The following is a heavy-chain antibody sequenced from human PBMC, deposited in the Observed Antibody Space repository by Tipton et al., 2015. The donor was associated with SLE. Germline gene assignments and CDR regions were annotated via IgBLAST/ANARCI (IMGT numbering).Heavy chain of an antibody. CDR2: ITWDGGNS. Sequence: SLRLSCAASGFTFDDYTMHWVRQAPGKGLEWVSLITWDGGNSYYADSVKGRFAISGDNSKNYLYLQMDSLSADDTAVYYYARETASGAFDIWGLGTMVTVSS. V-gene: IGHV3-43D*03. CDR3: ARETASGAFDI. J-gene: IGHJ3*02. D-gene: IGHD1-26*01. CDR1: GFTFDDYT.